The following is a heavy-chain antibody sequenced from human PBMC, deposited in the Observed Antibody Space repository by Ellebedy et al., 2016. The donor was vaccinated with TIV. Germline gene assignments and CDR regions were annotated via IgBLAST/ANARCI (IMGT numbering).Heavy chain of an antibody. D-gene: IGHD3-22*01. CDR2: IDWDDDK. Sequence: SGPTLVKPTQTLTLTCTFSGFSLTTNGMSVNWIRQPPGKALEWLARIDWDDDKFYATSLQTRLSISRDPTKNQVVLRVTHVDPGDTATYYCARMDSSDYSAGSFDVWGQGTMVTVSS. J-gene: IGHJ3*01. V-gene: IGHV2-70*04. CDR3: ARMDSSDYSAGSFDV. CDR1: GFSLTTNGMS.